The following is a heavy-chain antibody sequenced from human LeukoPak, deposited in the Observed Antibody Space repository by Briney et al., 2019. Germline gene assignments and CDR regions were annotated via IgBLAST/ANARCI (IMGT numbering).Heavy chain of an antibody. CDR1: GFTFSGSP. CDR3: AKGPMVRIDY. D-gene: IGHD3-10*01. CDR2: ISGSGTST. J-gene: IGHJ4*02. V-gene: IGHV3-23*01. Sequence: GGSLRLSCAASGFTFSGSPMHWVRQAPGKGLEWVSGISGSGTSTYYADSVKGRFTISRDNSKNTLYLQMSSLRAEDTAVYYCAKGPMVRIDYWGQGTLVTVSS.